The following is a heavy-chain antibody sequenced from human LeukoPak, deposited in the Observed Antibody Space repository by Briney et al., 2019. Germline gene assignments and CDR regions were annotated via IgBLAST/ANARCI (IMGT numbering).Heavy chain of an antibody. D-gene: IGHD3-3*01. V-gene: IGHV1-46*01. CDR2: INPSGGST. J-gene: IGHJ6*02. CDR3: AYDFWSGYFTEGSYGMDV. Sequence: ASVKVSCKASGYTFTSYYMHWVRQAPGQGLEWMGIINPSGGSTSCAQKFQGRVTMTRDTSTSTVYMELSSLRSEDTAVYYCAYDFWSGYFTEGSYGMDVWGQGTTVTVSS. CDR1: GYTFTSYY.